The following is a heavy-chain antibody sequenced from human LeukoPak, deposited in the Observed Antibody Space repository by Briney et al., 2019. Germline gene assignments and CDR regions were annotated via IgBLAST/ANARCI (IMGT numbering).Heavy chain of an antibody. V-gene: IGHV4-59*11. J-gene: IGHJ6*03. CDR3: ARGSTYYYYMDV. CDR2: IDHTGST. Sequence: SETLSLICSVSGDSISMHYWSWIRQPPGKGLEWVGYIDHTGSTNYNPSLKSRVTISVDTSKNQFSLKLSSVTAADTAVYYCARGSTYYYYMDVWGKGTTVTISS. CDR1: GDSISMHY.